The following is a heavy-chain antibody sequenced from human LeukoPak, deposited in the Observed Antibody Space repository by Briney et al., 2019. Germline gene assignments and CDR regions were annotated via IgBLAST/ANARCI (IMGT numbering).Heavy chain of an antibody. V-gene: IGHV1-58*02. Sequence: TSVKVSCKASGFTSTSSAMQWVRQARGQRLEWIGWIVVGSGNTNYAQRFQERVTITRDMSTSTAYMELSSLRSEDTAVYYCAAAEYYYDSSGYKDWGQGTLVTVSS. CDR2: IVVGSGNT. CDR1: GFTSTSSA. D-gene: IGHD3-22*01. J-gene: IGHJ4*02. CDR3: AAAEYYYDSSGYKD.